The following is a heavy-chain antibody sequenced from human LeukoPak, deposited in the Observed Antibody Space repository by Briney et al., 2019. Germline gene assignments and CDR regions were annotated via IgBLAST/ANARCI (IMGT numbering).Heavy chain of an antibody. J-gene: IGHJ3*02. D-gene: IGHD4-17*01. CDR2: IYYSGST. CDR1: GGSISSYY. CDR3: ARWGGDYGDAFDI. V-gene: IGHV4-59*01. Sequence: PSETLSLTCTVSGGSISSYYWSWIRQPPGKGLEWIGHIYYSGSTNYNPSLKSRVTISVDTSKNQFSLKLSSVTAADTAVYYCARWGGDYGDAFDIWGQGTMVTVSS.